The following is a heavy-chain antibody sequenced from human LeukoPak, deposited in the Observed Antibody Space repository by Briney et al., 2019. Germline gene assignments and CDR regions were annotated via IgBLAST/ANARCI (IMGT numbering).Heavy chain of an antibody. V-gene: IGHV3-7*01. Sequence: GGSLRLSCAASGFTFENNWMNWVRQAPGQGPEWVANIKKDGSEEHNLDTVKGLFTISGDNAKNSLTLQMNSLRGEDTAVYYCARWAGVIDQWGQGTLVTVSS. CDR2: IKKDGSEE. J-gene: IGHJ4*02. CDR3: ARWAGVIDQ. CDR1: GFTFENNW. D-gene: IGHD3-16*02.